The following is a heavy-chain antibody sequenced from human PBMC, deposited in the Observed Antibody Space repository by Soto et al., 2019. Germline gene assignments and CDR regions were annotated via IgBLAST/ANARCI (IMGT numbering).Heavy chain of an antibody. CDR3: ARGASSGSDYYYYGMDV. CDR1: GFSFSDHH. Sequence: EVQLVESGGGLVQPGGSLRLSCAASGFSFSDHHMDWVRQAPGKGLEWVGRAKNKANGYTLEYAASVKGRFSISRDDSKNSLYLQMNSLKTEDTAIYYCARGASSGSDYYYYGMDVWGRGTTVTVSS. D-gene: IGHD3-22*01. J-gene: IGHJ6*02. V-gene: IGHV3-72*01. CDR2: AKNKANGYTL.